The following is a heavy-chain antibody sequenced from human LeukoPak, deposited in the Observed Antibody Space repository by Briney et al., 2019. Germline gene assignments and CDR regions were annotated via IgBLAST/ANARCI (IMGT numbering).Heavy chain of an antibody. CDR3: RTTGTTWEDY. V-gene: IGHV1-69-2*01. CDR2: VDPEDGET. J-gene: IGHJ4*02. Sequence: ASVKVSCKVSGYTFTDYYMHWVQQAPGKGLEWMGLVDPEDGETIYAEKFQGRVTITADTSTDTAYMELSSLRSEDMAVYYCRTTGTTWEDYWGQGTLVTVSS. CDR1: GYTFTDYY. D-gene: IGHD1-1*01.